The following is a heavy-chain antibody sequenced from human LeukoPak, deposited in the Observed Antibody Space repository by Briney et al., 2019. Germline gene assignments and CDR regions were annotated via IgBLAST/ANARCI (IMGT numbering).Heavy chain of an antibody. V-gene: IGHV4-31*03. Sequence: SETLSLTCTVSGGSISSGGYYWSWIRQHPGKGLEWIGYIYYSGNAYYNPSLKSRVTISVDTSKNQFSLKLSSVTAADTAVYYCARGGAARLHFQNWGQGTLVTVSS. CDR3: ARGGAARLHFQN. CDR2: IYYSGNA. J-gene: IGHJ1*01. D-gene: IGHD6-6*01. CDR1: GGSISSGGYY.